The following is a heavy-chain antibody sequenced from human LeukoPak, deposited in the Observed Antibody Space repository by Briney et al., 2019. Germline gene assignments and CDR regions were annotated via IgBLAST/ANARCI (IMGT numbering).Heavy chain of an antibody. CDR1: GFTFSSYA. CDR3: ARVAEAAAFDS. CDR2: ISRNSRYI. D-gene: IGHD6-13*01. V-gene: IGHV3-21*06. Sequence: GGSLRLSCAASGFTFSSYAMNWVRQAPGKGLEWVSSISRNSRYIYYADSMRGRFTISRDNAKNSLYLQMNSLKPEDTAVYYCARVAEAAAFDSWGQGTLVTVSS. J-gene: IGHJ4*02.